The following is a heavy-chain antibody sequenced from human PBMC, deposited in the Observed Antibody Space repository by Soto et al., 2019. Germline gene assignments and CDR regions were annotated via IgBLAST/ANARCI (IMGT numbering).Heavy chain of an antibody. Sequence: ASVKVSCKASGYTFTSYAMHWVRQAPGQRLEWMGWINAGNGNTKYSQKFQGRVTITRDTSASTAYMELSSLRSEDTAVYYCARDRVAYYDILKHYYYYGMDVWGQGTTVTVSS. V-gene: IGHV1-3*01. J-gene: IGHJ6*02. CDR1: GYTFTSYA. CDR2: INAGNGNT. D-gene: IGHD3-9*01. CDR3: ARDRVAYYDILKHYYYYGMDV.